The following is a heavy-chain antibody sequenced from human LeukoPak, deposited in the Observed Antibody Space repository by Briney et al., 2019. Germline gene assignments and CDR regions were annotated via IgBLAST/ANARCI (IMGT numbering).Heavy chain of an antibody. V-gene: IGHV4-59*01. J-gene: IGHJ6*03. CDR3: ARLSDYDVDTSHDMDV. Sequence: SETLSLTCAVYGGSFSGYYWSWIRQPPGKGLEWLGYVYDNGDTNYHPSFTGRVSISVDVSKNQFSLKLTSVLAADTADYFCARLSDYDVDTSHDMDVWGKGTTVTVSS. CDR1: GGSFSGYY. D-gene: IGHD3-22*01. CDR2: VYDNGDT.